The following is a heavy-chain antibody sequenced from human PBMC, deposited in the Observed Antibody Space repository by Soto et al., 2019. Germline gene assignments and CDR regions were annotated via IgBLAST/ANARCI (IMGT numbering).Heavy chain of an antibody. V-gene: IGHV3-49*03. D-gene: IGHD3-9*01. CDR1: GFTFGDYA. CDR3: TRDLTYYDILVGYYSYGMDV. J-gene: IGHJ6*02. Sequence: GGSLSLSCTAPGFTFGDYAMSWFRQAPGKGLEWVGFIRSKAYGGTTEYAASVKGRFTISRDDSKSIAYLQMNSLKTEDTAVYYCTRDLTYYDILVGYYSYGMDVWGQGTTVTVAS. CDR2: IRSKAYGGTT.